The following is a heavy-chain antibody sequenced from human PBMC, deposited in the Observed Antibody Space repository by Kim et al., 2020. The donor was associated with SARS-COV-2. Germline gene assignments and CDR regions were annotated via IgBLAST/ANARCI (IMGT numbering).Heavy chain of an antibody. CDR3: AGYCSGGSCYGENY. V-gene: IGHV1-3*01. D-gene: IGHD2-15*01. J-gene: IGHJ4*02. Sequence: SQKFQGRVTITRDTSASTAYMELSSLRSEDTAVYYCAGYCSGGSCYGENYWGQGTLVTVSS.